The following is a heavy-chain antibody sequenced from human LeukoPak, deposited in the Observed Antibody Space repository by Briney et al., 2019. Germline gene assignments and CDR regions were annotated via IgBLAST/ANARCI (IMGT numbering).Heavy chain of an antibody. V-gene: IGHV3-23*01. J-gene: IGHJ4*02. CDR2: ISGSGGST. CDR3: AKSSPSIAAAGTHHFDY. D-gene: IGHD6-13*01. CDR1: GFTFSSYA. Sequence: GGSLRLSCAASGFTFSSYAMSWVGRAPGKGLEWVSAISGSGGSTYYADSVKGRFTISRDNSKNTLYLQMNSLRAEDTAVYYCAKSSPSIAAAGTHHFDYWGQGTLVTVSS.